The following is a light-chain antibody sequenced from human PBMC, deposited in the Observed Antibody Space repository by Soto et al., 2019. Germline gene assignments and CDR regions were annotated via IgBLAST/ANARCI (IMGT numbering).Light chain of an antibody. V-gene: IGKV3-15*01. CDR1: RTIGTN. Sequence: IVMTQSPATVSVSPGESASLSCRASRTIGTNLGWYQQKPGQAPRRLIPKTSTRATGVPARFRGSGSGTEFTLPIPSLQSEDIAVYYCQQYADWPLPFGGGTKV. CDR3: QQYADWPLP. J-gene: IGKJ4*01. CDR2: KTS.